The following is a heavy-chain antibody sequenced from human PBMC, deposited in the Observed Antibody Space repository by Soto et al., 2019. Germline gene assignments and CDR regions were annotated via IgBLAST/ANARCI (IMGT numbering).Heavy chain of an antibody. CDR2: IYYSGST. J-gene: IGHJ4*02. CDR3: ARGWLTTPLDF. Sequence: SETLSLTCTVSGGSIRSYHWSWIRQPPGKGLEWIGYIYYSGSTNCNPSLKSRVTISVDTSKNQFSLRLSAVTAADTAVYYCARGWLTTPLDFWGQGALVTVS. V-gene: IGHV4-59*01. D-gene: IGHD2-15*01. CDR1: GGSIRSYH.